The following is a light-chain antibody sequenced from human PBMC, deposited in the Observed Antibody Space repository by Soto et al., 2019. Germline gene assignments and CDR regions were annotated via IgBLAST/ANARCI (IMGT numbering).Light chain of an antibody. Sequence: QSALTQPASVSGSPGQSITISCTGTSSDVGGYNYVYWYQQHPGKAPKLMIYEVSNRPSGVSNRFSGSKSGNTASLTISGLQAEDEADYYCSAYTSSSTRVFGGGTNVTVL. V-gene: IGLV2-14*01. CDR2: EVS. J-gene: IGLJ3*02. CDR3: SAYTSSSTRV. CDR1: SSDVGGYNY.